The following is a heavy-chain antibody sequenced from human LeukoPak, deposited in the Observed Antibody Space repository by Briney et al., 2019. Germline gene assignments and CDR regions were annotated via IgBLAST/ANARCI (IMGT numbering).Heavy chain of an antibody. J-gene: IGHJ4*02. D-gene: IGHD2-2*01. Sequence: PSETLSLTCTVSGASTDSGAYHWSWIRQPAGKGLEWIGRIYTTGDTNYNPSLKSRVTISIDTSKNQFSLKLTSVTAADTDVYYCARDSCSSNSCSFDFWGQGTLVTVSS. CDR1: GASTDSGAYH. CDR2: IYTTGDT. CDR3: ARDSCSSNSCSFDF. V-gene: IGHV4-61*02.